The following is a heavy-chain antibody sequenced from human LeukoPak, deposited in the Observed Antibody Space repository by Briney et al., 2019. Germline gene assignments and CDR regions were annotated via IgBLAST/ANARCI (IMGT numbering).Heavy chain of an antibody. CDR1: GGSIRSTNW. V-gene: IGHV4-4*02. CDR3: ARESAEGSIRGLFDY. J-gene: IGHJ4*02. Sequence: SGTLPLTCAVSGGSIRSTNWWTWVRQPPGKGLEWIGEIYHTGTTNYNPPLKSRVTISVDKSKNQFSLKVNSVTAADTAVYYCARESAEGSIRGLFDYWGQGTLVTVSS. D-gene: IGHD3-10*01. CDR2: IYHTGTT.